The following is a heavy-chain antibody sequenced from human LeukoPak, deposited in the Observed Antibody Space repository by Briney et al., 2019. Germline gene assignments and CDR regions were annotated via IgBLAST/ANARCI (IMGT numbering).Heavy chain of an antibody. J-gene: IGHJ4*02. CDR3: ARDLVLGSGSYGQ. V-gene: IGHV3-74*01. Sequence: GGSLRLFCAASGFTFSTYWMHWVRQAPGKGLVWVSRIHGDGTFTTSADSVKGRFTISRDNAQNMVYLQMNSLRVEDTAAYYCARDLVLGSGSYGQWGQGTLVTVSS. D-gene: IGHD3-10*01. CDR1: GFTFSTYW. CDR2: IHGDGTFT.